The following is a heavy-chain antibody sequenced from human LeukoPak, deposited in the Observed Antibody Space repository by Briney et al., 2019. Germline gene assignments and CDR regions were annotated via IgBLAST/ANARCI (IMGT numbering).Heavy chain of an antibody. D-gene: IGHD5-12*01. CDR3: AREGRVSGYDFDC. CDR1: GFTFSSYW. J-gene: IGHJ4*02. V-gene: IGHV3-74*01. CDR2: INSDGSST. Sequence: QPGGSLRLSCAASGFTFSSYWMHWVRQAPGKGLVWVSRINSDGSSTTYADSVKGRFTISRDNAKNTLYLQMISLRVEDTAVYYCAREGRVSGYDFDCWGQGNLVTVSS.